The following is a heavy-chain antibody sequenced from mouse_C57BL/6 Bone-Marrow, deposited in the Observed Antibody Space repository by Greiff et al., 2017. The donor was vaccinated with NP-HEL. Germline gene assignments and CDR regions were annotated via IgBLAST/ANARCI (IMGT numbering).Heavy chain of an antibody. Sequence: VQLKQSGPELVKPGASVKISCKASGYSFTGYYMNWVKQSPEKSLEWIGEINPSTGGTTYNQKFKAKATLTVDKSSSTAYMQLKSLTSEDSAVYYCARDYFHYFDYWGQGTTLTVSS. CDR3: ARDYFHYFDY. CDR1: GYSFTGYY. D-gene: IGHD1-1*01. CDR2: INPSTGGT. J-gene: IGHJ2*01. V-gene: IGHV1-42*01.